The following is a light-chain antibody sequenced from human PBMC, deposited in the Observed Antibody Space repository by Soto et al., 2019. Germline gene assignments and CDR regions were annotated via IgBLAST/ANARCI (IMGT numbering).Light chain of an antibody. CDR2: GAS. V-gene: IGKV3-15*01. CDR1: QSVSSK. CDR3: QHYSTSLWT. Sequence: EIVMTQSPATLSVSPGERATLSCRASQSVSSKLAWYQQKPGQGPRLLIYGASTRATGIPARFSGSGSGTEFTLTISSLQSEDFAVYYCQHYSTSLWTFRQGTKVEIK. J-gene: IGKJ1*01.